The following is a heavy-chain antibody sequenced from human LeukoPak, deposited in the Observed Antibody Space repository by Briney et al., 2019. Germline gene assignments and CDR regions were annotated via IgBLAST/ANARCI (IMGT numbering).Heavy chain of an antibody. CDR3: ARGTILYCSGGSCYQGDAFDI. Sequence: SETLSLTCTVSGGSISSYYWSWIRQPPGKGLEWIGYIYYSGSTNYNPSLKSRVTISVDTSKNQFSLKLSSVTAADTAVYYCARGTILYCSGGSCYQGDAFDIWGQGTMVTVSS. CDR1: GGSISSYY. J-gene: IGHJ3*02. CDR2: IYYSGST. D-gene: IGHD2-15*01. V-gene: IGHV4-59*12.